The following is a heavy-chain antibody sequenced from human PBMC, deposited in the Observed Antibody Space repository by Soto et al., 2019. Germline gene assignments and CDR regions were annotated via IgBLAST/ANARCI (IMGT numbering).Heavy chain of an antibody. V-gene: IGHV1-24*01. CDR1: GCRITESS. D-gene: IGHD3-9*01. CDR2: FDPEDGET. Sequence: GSSVKASCKVCGCRITESSMHWVIQAPGKGQEWMGGFDPEDGETIYAQKVQGRVTMTEDTSTDTAYMELSSLRSEYTAVYYRPPRASIYLTAYYGKALVIWG. CDR3: PPRASIYLTAYYGKALVI. J-gene: IGHJ3*02.